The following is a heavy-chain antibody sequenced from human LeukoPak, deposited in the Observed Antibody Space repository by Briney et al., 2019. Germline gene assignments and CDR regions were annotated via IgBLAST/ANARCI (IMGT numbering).Heavy chain of an antibody. Sequence: PGGSLRLSCAASGFTFSTYAMSWVRQAPGEGLEWVSSISGSGSSTYYADPLKGRFTITRDNAKNSLQLQMDSLRAEDTAVYYCARVQSFDGSTWSIPTYWGQGTLVTVSS. CDR3: ARVQSFDGSTWSIPTY. CDR1: GFTFSTYA. V-gene: IGHV3-21*01. CDR2: ISGSGSST. D-gene: IGHD6-13*01. J-gene: IGHJ4*02.